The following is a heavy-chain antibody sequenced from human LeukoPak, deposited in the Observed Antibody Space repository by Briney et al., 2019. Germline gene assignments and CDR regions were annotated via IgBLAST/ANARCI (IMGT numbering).Heavy chain of an antibody. V-gene: IGHV4-59*01. CDR3: ARGRPGYYSGGSCYYDDS. J-gene: IGHJ5*01. CDR1: GGSISSYY. CDR2: IYYSGST. D-gene: IGHD2-15*01. Sequence: DPSETLSLTCTVSGGSISSYYWSWIRQPPGKGLEWIGYIYYSGSTNYNPSLKSGVTISVDTSKNQFSLKLSSVTAADTAVYYCARGRPGYYSGGSCYYDDSWGQGTLVTVSS.